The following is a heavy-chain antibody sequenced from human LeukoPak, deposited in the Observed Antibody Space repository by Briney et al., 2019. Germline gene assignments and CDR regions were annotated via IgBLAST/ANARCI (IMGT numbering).Heavy chain of an antibody. CDR1: GNSFTRYY. V-gene: IGHV1-46*01. D-gene: IGHD3-9*01. CDR2: ISPSGGST. Sequence: ASVKVSCKASGNSFTRYYMHWVRQSPGQGLEWMGIISPSGGSTSYAQKFQGRVTMTRDTSTSTVYMELSSLRSEDTAVYYCARDYGILTTGWFDPWGQGTLVTVSS. CDR3: ARDYGILTTGWFDP. J-gene: IGHJ5*02.